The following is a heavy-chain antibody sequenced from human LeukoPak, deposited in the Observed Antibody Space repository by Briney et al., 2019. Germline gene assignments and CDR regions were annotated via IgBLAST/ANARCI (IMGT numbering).Heavy chain of an antibody. D-gene: IGHD2-2*01. CDR3: ARDPPGGQLQYYFDY. CDR1: GFTFSSYA. V-gene: IGHV3-30*04. Sequence: PGGSLRLSCAASGFTFSSYAMHWVRQAPGKGLEWVAVISYDGSNKYYADSVKGRFTISRDNFKNTLYLQMNSHRAEDTAVYYFARDPPGGQLQYYFDYWGQGTLVTVSS. J-gene: IGHJ4*02. CDR2: ISYDGSNK.